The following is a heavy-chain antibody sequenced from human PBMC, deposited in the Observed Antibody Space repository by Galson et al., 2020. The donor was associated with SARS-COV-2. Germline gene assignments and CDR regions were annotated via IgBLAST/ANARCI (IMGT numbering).Heavy chain of an antibody. CDR3: ARYWGRLEGNHYYGMDV. CDR2: IYPGDSDT. J-gene: IGHJ6*02. Sequence: GESLKISCKGSGYNFTSYWIGWVRQMPGKGLEWMGIIYPGDSDTRYRPSFQRQVTISADKSISTAYLQWSSLKASDTAMYYCARYWGRLEGNHYYGMDVWGQGTTVTVSS. CDR1: GYNFTSYW. D-gene: IGHD3-16*01. V-gene: IGHV5-51*01.